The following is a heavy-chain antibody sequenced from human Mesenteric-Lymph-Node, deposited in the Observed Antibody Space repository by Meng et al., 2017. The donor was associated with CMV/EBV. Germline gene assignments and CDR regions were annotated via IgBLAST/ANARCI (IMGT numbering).Heavy chain of an antibody. CDR1: GYTLTSYY. Sequence: ASVKVSCKASGYTLTSYYIHWARQAPGQGLEWIGTINPSSGSTSHAQRFQGRVTLTSDTSTSTVYMELSSLISEDTTIYYCARGSCAGGRCPLDPWGQGNLVTVSS. J-gene: IGHJ5*02. V-gene: IGHV1-46*01. D-gene: IGHD2-15*01. CDR3: ARGSCAGGRCPLDP. CDR2: INPSSGST.